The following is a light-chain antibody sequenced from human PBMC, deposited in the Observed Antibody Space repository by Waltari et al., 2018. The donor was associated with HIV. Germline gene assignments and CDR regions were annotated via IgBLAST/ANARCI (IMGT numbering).Light chain of an antibody. Sequence: QSVLTQPPSASGTPGQRVTISCSGSSSNIGSNTVSCFQQLPGTAPKLLIYSNNQRPSGVPDRFSGSKSGTSASLAITGLQSEEEADYYWAAWDDSLNGWVFGGGTKLTVL. CDR1: SSNIGSNT. J-gene: IGLJ3*02. CDR3: AAWDDSLNGWV. V-gene: IGLV1-44*01. CDR2: SNN.